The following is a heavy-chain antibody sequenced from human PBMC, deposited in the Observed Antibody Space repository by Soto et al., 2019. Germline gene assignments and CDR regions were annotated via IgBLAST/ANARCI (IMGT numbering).Heavy chain of an antibody. D-gene: IGHD3-9*01. Sequence: ASVKVSCKASGYTFTSYDIKWVRQATGQGLEWMGWMNPNSGNTGYAQKFQGRVTMTRNTSISTAYMELSSLRSEDTAVYYCARGRYFDWFLTQDDAFDIWGQGTMVTVSS. J-gene: IGHJ3*02. CDR3: ARGRYFDWFLTQDDAFDI. V-gene: IGHV1-8*01. CDR1: GYTFTSYD. CDR2: MNPNSGNT.